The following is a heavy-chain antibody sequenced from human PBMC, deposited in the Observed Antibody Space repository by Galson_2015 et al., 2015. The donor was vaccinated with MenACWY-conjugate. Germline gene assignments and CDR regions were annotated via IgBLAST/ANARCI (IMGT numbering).Heavy chain of an antibody. Sequence: SLRLSCAASGFTFSSYAMHWVRQAPGKGLEWVAVISYDGSNKYYADSVKGRFTISRDNSKNTLYLQMNSLRAEDTAVYYCASVGFFLSARVRGVINDYWGQGTLVTVSS. CDR1: GFTFSSYA. CDR2: ISYDGSNK. J-gene: IGHJ4*02. CDR3: ASVGFFLSARVRGVINDY. V-gene: IGHV3-30*04. D-gene: IGHD3-10*01.